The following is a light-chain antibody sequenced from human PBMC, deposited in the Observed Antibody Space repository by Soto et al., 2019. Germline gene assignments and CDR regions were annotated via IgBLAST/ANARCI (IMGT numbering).Light chain of an antibody. CDR1: QSISGT. CDR3: QQYNNWPWT. CDR2: GAS. J-gene: IGKJ1*01. Sequence: EIVMTQSPGTLSVSPGERATLSCMASQSISGTLAWYQQKPGQAPRLLIYGASTRATSFPARFGGSGSGTDFTLTISSLQSEDFAVYYCQQYNNWPWTFGQGTKVDIK. V-gene: IGKV3-15*01.